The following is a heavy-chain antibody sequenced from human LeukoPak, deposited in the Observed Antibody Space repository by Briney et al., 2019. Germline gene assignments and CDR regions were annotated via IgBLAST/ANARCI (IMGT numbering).Heavy chain of an antibody. CDR3: ARLKNDYSMPSEVRGYYYYYYMDV. V-gene: IGHV1-69*05. CDR1: GGTFSSYA. J-gene: IGHJ6*03. Sequence: GASVKVSCKASGGTFSSYAISWVRQAPGQGLEWMGGIIPIFGTANYAQKFQGRVTITTDESTSTAYMELSSLRSEDTAVYYCARLKNDYSMPSEVRGYYYYYYMDVWGKGTTVTVSS. CDR2: IIPIFGTA. D-gene: IGHD4-11*01.